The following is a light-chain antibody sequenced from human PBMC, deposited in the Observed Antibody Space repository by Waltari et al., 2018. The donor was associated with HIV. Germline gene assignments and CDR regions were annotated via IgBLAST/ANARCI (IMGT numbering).Light chain of an antibody. Sequence: QSVLTPSPSASGTPGQRVTSSSSGSSTNTGSNDVYWDKKIQGTAPKLRIYGNNQRPSRVPDRFSGSKYGTSASLAINGLRSEDEADYYCAAWDDSPYVFGTGTKVTVL. CDR2: GNN. CDR3: AAWDDSPYV. J-gene: IGLJ1*01. CDR1: STNTGSND. V-gene: IGLV1-47*01.